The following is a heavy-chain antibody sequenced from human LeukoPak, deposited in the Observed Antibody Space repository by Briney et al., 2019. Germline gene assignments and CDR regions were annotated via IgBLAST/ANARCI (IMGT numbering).Heavy chain of an antibody. CDR2: ISSSSSYI. D-gene: IGHD1-26*01. CDR1: GFTFSSYS. V-gene: IGHV3-21*01. J-gene: IGHJ6*03. Sequence: GGSLRLSCAASGFTFSSYSMNWVRQAPGKGLEWVSSISSSSSYIYYADSVKGRFTISRDNAKNSLYLQMDSLRAEDTAVYYCARVRVGATLPPYYYYYYMDVWGKGTTVTVSS. CDR3: ARVRVGATLPPYYYYYYMDV.